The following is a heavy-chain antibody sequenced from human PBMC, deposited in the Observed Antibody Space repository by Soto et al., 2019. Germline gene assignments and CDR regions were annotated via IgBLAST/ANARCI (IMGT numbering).Heavy chain of an antibody. CDR1: GGSFSGYY. D-gene: IGHD5-18*01. Sequence: PSETLFLTCAVYGGSFSGYYWSWIRQPPGKGLEWIGEINHSGSTNYNPSLKSRVTISVDTSKNQFSLKLSSVTAADTAVYYCAREEVADTAMAHNWFDPWGQGTLVTVSS. J-gene: IGHJ5*02. V-gene: IGHV4-34*01. CDR3: AREEVADTAMAHNWFDP. CDR2: INHSGST.